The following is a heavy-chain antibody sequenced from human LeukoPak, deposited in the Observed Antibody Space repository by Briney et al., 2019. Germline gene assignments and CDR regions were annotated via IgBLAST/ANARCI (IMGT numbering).Heavy chain of an antibody. CDR3: AKAPGHTTPLPGASTRAYYLDS. J-gene: IGHJ4*02. Sequence: SETLSLTCAVYGGTFSGYYWSWIRQPPGKRLEWVGESNDSGGTNYNPSLKSRVTISADKSKNQFSLILNSVTAADTAVYYCAKAPGHTTPLPGASTRAYYLDSWGQGTLVTVSS. D-gene: IGHD1-1*01. V-gene: IGHV4-34*01. CDR2: SNDSGGT. CDR1: GGTFSGYY.